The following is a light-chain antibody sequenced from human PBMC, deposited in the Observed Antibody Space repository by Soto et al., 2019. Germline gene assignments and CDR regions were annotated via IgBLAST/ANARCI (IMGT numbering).Light chain of an antibody. CDR3: LQRSNWPRT. J-gene: IGKJ1*01. CDR2: DAS. CDR1: QSVSSY. Sequence: EIVLTQSPATVSLSPGERATLSCRASQSVSSYLAWYQHKPGQAPRLLIYDASKRATGIPARFSGSGSGTDFTLTISSLDPEDFAVYYCLQRSNWPRTFGQGNKVEI. V-gene: IGKV3-11*01.